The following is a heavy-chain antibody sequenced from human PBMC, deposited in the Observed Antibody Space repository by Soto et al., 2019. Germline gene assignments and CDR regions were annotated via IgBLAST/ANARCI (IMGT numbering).Heavy chain of an antibody. J-gene: IGHJ5*02. CDR3: ARARRARVTWFDP. CDR2: INPNSGGT. D-gene: IGHD2-21*02. Sequence: QVQLVQSGAEVKKPGASVKVSCKASGYTFTGYYMHWVRQAPGQGLEWMGWINPNSGGTNYAQKFQGWVTMTRDTSISTADMGLSRLRSDDTAVYYCARARRARVTWFDPWGQGTLVTVSS. CDR1: GYTFTGYY. V-gene: IGHV1-2*04.